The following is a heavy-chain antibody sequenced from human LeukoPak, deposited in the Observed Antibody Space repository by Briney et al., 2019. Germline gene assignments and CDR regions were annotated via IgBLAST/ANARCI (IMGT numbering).Heavy chain of an antibody. D-gene: IGHD3-10*01. CDR1: GFTFSSYG. V-gene: IGHV3-30*02. CDR3: AREDYYGSGGLLS. Sequence: GGSLRLSCAASGFTFSSYGMHWVRQAPGKGLEWVAFIRYDGSNKYYADSVKGRFTISRDNSKNTLYLQMNSLRAEDTGVYYCAREDYYGSGGLLSWGQGTLVTVSS. CDR2: IRYDGSNK. J-gene: IGHJ5*02.